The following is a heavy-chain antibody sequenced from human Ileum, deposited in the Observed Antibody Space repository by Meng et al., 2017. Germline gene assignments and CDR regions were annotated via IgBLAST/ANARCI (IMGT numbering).Heavy chain of an antibody. J-gene: IGHJ4*02. Sequence: QLKEFGPGLLKPSETSSLTFAVVGGSVSGYYWSWIRQPPGKGLEWIGEINHSGSTNYNPSLKSRVTISVDTSKNQFSLKLSSVTAADTAVYYCARGGGRYGPDFDYWGQGTLVTVSS. V-gene: IGHV4-34*01. CDR3: ARGGGRYGPDFDY. CDR2: INHSGST. CDR1: GGSVSGYY. D-gene: IGHD3-16*01.